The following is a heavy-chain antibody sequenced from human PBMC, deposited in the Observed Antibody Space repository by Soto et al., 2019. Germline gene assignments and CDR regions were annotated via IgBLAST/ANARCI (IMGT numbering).Heavy chain of an antibody. CDR3: ASTTILGYCSSTSCYFPYYYGMDV. J-gene: IGHJ6*02. CDR2: ISSSSSYI. CDR1: GFTFSSYS. V-gene: IGHV3-21*01. D-gene: IGHD2-2*01. Sequence: GSLRLSCAASGFTFSSYSMNWVRQAPGKGLEWVSSISSSSSYIYYADSVKGRFTISRDNAKNSLYLQMNGLRAEDTAVYYCASTTILGYCSSTSCYFPYYYGMDVWGQGTTVTVSS.